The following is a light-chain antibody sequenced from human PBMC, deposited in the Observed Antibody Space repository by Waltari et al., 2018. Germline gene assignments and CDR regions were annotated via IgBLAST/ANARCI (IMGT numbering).Light chain of an antibody. V-gene: IGKV3-20*01. CDR2: GAS. J-gene: IGKJ1*01. Sequence: EIVLTQSPGTLSLSPGERATLSCRASQSVGSSYLAWYQQKPGQAPRLLIYGASSRATDIPARFSGSGSGTDVTLTISRLEPEDFAVYYCQQYGTSRTFGQGTKVEIK. CDR1: QSVGSSY. CDR3: QQYGTSRT.